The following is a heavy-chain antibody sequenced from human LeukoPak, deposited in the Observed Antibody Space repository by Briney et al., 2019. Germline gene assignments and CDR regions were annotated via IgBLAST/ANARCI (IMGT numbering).Heavy chain of an antibody. CDR3: ARAYESWPGPVYYYGMDV. CDR2: IKQDGSEK. D-gene: IGHD3-3*01. CDR1: GFTFSSYW. J-gene: IGHJ6*02. V-gene: IGHV3-7*01. Sequence: PGGSLRLSCAASGFTFSSYWMSWVRQAPGKGLEWVANIKQDGSEKYYVDSVKGRFTISRDNSKNTLYLQMNSLRAEDTAVYYCARAYESWPGPVYYYGMDVWGQGTTVTVSS.